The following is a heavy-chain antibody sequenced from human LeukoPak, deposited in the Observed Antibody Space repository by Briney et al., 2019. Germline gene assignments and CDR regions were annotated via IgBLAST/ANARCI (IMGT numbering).Heavy chain of an antibody. Sequence: GASVKVSCKASGYTFTSYGISWVRQAPGQGLEWMGWISAYNGNTNYAQKLQGRVTMTTDTSTSTAYMELRSLRSDNTAVYYCARGRGDLEWFYYMDVWGKGTTVTVSS. V-gene: IGHV1-18*01. CDR3: ARGRGDLEWFYYMDV. D-gene: IGHD3-3*01. CDR2: ISAYNGNT. CDR1: GYTFTSYG. J-gene: IGHJ6*03.